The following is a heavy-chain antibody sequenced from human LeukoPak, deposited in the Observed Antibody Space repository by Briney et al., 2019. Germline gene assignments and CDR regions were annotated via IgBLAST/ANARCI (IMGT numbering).Heavy chain of an antibody. D-gene: IGHD3-9*01. V-gene: IGHV1-2*02. Sequence: GASVKVSCKASGYTFTGYYMHWVRQAPGQGLEWMGWINPNSGGTNYAQKFQGRVTMTRDTSISTAYMELSRLRSDDTAVYYCARDRILTGYCAGHYYYMDVWGKGTTVTVSS. CDR1: GYTFTGYY. J-gene: IGHJ6*03. CDR2: INPNSGGT. CDR3: ARDRILTGYCAGHYYYMDV.